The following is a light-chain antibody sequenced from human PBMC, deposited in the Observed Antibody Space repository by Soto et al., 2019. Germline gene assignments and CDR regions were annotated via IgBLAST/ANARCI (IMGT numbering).Light chain of an antibody. V-gene: IGLV2-14*01. J-gene: IGLJ3*02. CDR1: SSDVGGYKF. CDR2: EVN. Sequence: QSVLTQPASVSASPGQSITISCTGTSSDVGGYKFVSWYQHHPGKAPKLMIYEVNNRPSGVSNRFSGSKSGNMASLTISGLQPEDEADYYCLSYTSANTRVFGGGTKLTVL. CDR3: LSYTSANTRV.